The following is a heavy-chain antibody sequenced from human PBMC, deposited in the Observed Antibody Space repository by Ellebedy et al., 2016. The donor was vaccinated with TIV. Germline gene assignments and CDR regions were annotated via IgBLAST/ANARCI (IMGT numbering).Heavy chain of an antibody. CDR1: GFTFSSYG. D-gene: IGHD6-6*01. CDR2: IWYDESNE. J-gene: IGHJ4*02. CDR3: ATGGYSISAGNY. V-gene: IGHV3-33*01. Sequence: GESLKISCAASGFTFSSYGMHWVRQAPGKGLEWVAVIWYDESNEYYADSVKGRFTISRDNSKNTLYLQMNSLRAEDTAVYYCATGGYSISAGNYWGQGTLVTVSS.